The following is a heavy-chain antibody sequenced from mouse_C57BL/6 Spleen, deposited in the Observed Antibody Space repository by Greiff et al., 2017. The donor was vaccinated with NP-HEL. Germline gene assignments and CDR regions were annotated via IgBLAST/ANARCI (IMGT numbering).Heavy chain of an antibody. J-gene: IGHJ4*01. CDR2: IYPGNSDT. CDR3: TREVIVTQYYAMDY. D-gene: IGHD2-5*01. Sequence: VQLQQSGTVLARPGASVKMSCKTSGYTFTSYWMHWVKQRPGQGLEWIGAIYPGNSDTSYNQKFKGKAKLTAVTSARTAYMERSSLTNEDAAVYYCTREVIVTQYYAMDYWGQGTSVTVSS. CDR1: GYTFTSYW. V-gene: IGHV1-5*01.